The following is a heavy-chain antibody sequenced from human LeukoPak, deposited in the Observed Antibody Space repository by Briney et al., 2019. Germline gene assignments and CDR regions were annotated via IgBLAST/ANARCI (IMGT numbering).Heavy chain of an antibody. D-gene: IGHD3-10*01. CDR3: AKVIIRPLLWFGELHKIPDY. V-gene: IGHV3-23*01. CDR2: ISGSGGST. Sequence: GGSLRLSCAASGFTFSSYAMSWVRQAPGRGLEWVSAISGSGGSTYYADSVKGRFTISRDNSKNTLYLQMNSLRAEDTAVYYCAKVIIRPLLWFGELHKIPDYWGQGTLVTVSS. J-gene: IGHJ4*02. CDR1: GFTFSSYA.